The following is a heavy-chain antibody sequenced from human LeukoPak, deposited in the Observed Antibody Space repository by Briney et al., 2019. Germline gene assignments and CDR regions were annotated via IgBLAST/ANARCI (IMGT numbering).Heavy chain of an antibody. CDR2: ISAYNGNT. CDR1: GYTFTSYG. J-gene: IGHJ4*02. Sequence: GASAKVSCKASGYTFTSYGISWVRQAPGQGLEWMGWISAYNGNTNYAQKLQGRVTMTTDTSTSTAYMELRSLRSDDTAVYYCARSKQGIAAAVPLDYWGQGTLVTVSS. D-gene: IGHD6-13*01. V-gene: IGHV1-18*01. CDR3: ARSKQGIAAAVPLDY.